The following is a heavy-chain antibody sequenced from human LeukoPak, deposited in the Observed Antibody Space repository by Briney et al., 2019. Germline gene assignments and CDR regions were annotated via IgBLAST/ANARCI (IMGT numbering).Heavy chain of an antibody. CDR3: ARVSSYYYDSGGYPPDPYYFDY. Sequence: SATLSLTWAVDGGSFSGYYWSWIRQHPGNWLEWIGEINHNVSTNYNPSLKSRVTISVETSKNQFSLKLSALTAAGTAVYYCARVSSYYYDSGGYPPDPYYFDYWGQGTLVTVSS. D-gene: IGHD3-22*01. CDR2: INHNVST. CDR1: GGSFSGYY. V-gene: IGHV4-34*01. J-gene: IGHJ4*02.